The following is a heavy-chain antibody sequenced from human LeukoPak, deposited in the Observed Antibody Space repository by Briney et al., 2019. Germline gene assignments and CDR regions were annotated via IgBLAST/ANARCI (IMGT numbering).Heavy chain of an antibody. CDR3: ARYNRNNVYVFDY. J-gene: IGHJ4*02. V-gene: IGHV4-59*01. CDR1: SGSISPSY. CDR2: VYYSGTT. D-gene: IGHD3-10*02. Sequence: SETLSLTCTVSSGSISPSYWSWLRQPPGKTLEWLGYVYYSGTTNHNPSLESRVTMSVDTYKNQFSLSLNFVTAADTAVYYCARYNRNNVYVFDYWGQGVLVTVSS.